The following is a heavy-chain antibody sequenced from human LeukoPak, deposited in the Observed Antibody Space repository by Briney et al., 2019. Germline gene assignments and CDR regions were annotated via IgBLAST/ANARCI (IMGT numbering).Heavy chain of an antibody. CDR2: LSYDGYDK. D-gene: IGHD6-13*01. V-gene: IGHV3-30-3*01. Sequence: SLRRSCAGSGFTLNDYALFWLRQAPGQGLEWVTLLSYDGYDKSYADSVRGRFTISRDNSRNTLYLQMDSLRSEDTAVYYCARDFFPVVDSTWYEIGYWGQGTLVTVS. CDR3: ARDFFPVVDSTWYEIGY. J-gene: IGHJ4*02. CDR1: GFTLNDYA.